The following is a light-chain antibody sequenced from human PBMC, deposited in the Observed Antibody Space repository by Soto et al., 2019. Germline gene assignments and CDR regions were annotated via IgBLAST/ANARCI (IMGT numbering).Light chain of an antibody. V-gene: IGLV2-23*02. CDR1: RSVIGSYNS. CDR2: EVT. J-gene: IGLJ3*02. Sequence: QSALTQPASVSGSPGQSITISCTGTRSVIGSYNSIAWYQQHPGKAPRVMIFEVTKRPSGISNRFSGSKSGSTASLTISGLQAEDEADYFCFSYAGSSTWVFGGGTKLTVL. CDR3: FSYAGSSTWV.